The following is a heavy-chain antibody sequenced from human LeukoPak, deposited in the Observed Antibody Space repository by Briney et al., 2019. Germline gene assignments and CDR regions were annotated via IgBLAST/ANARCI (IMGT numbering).Heavy chain of an antibody. CDR2: ISGPSTTI. CDR1: DMTFSNYR. D-gene: IGHD3-10*01. J-gene: IGHJ5*02. Sequence: GGSLRLSCVASDMTFSNYRMNWVRQAPGKGLEWVSYISGPSTTIYYADSVRGRFTISRDNAKKSLYLQMNSLRAEDTAVYYCARDLSDYGSGSNNWFDPWGQGTLVTVSS. CDR3: ARDLSDYGSGSNNWFDP. V-gene: IGHV3-48*03.